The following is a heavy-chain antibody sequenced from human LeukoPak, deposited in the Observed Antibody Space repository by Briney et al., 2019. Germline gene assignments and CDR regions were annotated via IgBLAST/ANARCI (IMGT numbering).Heavy chain of an antibody. V-gene: IGHV1-69*04. CDR3: ARDAALTYYYGSGSYPHY. Sequence: GASVKVSCKASGGTFSSYAISWVRQAPGQGLEWMGRIIPIFGIANYAQKFQGRVTITADKSTSTAYMELSSLRSEDTAVYYCARDAALTYYYGSGSYPHYWGQGTLVTVSS. J-gene: IGHJ4*02. CDR1: GGTFSSYA. CDR2: IIPIFGIA. D-gene: IGHD3-10*01.